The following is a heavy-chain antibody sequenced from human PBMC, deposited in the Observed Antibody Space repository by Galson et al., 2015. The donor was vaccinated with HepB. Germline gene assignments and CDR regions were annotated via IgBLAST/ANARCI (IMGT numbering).Heavy chain of an antibody. CDR1: GYTFTGYY. CDR2: INPNSGGT. Sequence: SVKVSCKASGYTFTGYYMHWVRQAPGQGLEWMGWINPNSGGTNYAQKFQGRVTMTRDTSISTAYMELSRLRSDDTAVYYCARGPRTVTASYYYYGMDVWGQGTTVTVSS. CDR3: ARGPRTVTASYYYYGMDV. J-gene: IGHJ6*02. D-gene: IGHD4-17*01. V-gene: IGHV1-2*02.